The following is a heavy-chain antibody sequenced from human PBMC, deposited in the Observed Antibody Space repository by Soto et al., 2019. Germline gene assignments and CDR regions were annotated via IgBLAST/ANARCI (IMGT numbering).Heavy chain of an antibody. D-gene: IGHD6-19*01. V-gene: IGHV3-30*18. Sequence: PGGSLRLSCAASGFTFSSFGMHWVRQAPGKGLEWVAVISYDGSATYYADSVRGRFTLSRDNSKNTLFLQMNSLRAEDTAVYYCAKGSLGRRTVAGPRGGYYNYGMDVWGQGTTVTVSS. CDR2: ISYDGSAT. J-gene: IGHJ6*02. CDR3: AKGSLGRRTVAGPRGGYYNYGMDV. CDR1: GFTFSSFG.